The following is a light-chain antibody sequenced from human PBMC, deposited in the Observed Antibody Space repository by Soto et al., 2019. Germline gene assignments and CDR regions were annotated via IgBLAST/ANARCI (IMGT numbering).Light chain of an antibody. J-gene: IGLJ2*01. CDR2: DVN. CDR1: GSDIGRYNY. Sequence: QSALTQPASVSGTPGQSITVSCIGTGSDIGRYNYVSWYQQHPGKAPKLIIRDVNSRPSGVPTRFSGSKSGNTASLTISGLHVEDEAYYYCSSYASSNAQLFGGGTKLTVL. V-gene: IGLV2-14*03. CDR3: SSYASSNAQL.